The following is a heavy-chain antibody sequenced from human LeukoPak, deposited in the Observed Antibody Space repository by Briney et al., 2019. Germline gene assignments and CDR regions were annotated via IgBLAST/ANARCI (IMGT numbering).Heavy chain of an antibody. D-gene: IGHD4-17*01. CDR1: GFTFDNYS. Sequence: HSGRSLRLSCSASGFTFDNYSVSWVRQAPGKGLEWVCFIRSKTFGGTPEYAASVRGRFTISRYDSKSIAYLQMNSLKTEDTAVYYCTRNTVTVHFDYWSQGTLVTVSS. J-gene: IGHJ4*02. CDR3: TRNTVTVHFDY. V-gene: IGHV3-49*04. CDR2: IRSKTFGGTP.